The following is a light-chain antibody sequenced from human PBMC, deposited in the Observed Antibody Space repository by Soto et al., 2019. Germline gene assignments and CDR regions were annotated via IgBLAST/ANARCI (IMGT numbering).Light chain of an antibody. V-gene: IGLV2-14*01. CDR2: EVS. J-gene: IGLJ1*01. CDR3: SSYSSSSTLV. Sequence: QSVLTQPPSASGSPGQSVTISCTGTSSDVGGYNAVSWYQQHPGKAPKLMIYEVSNRPSGVSYRFSGSKSGNTASLTISGLEAEDEANYYCSSYSSSSTLVFGTGTKVTVL. CDR1: SSDVGGYNA.